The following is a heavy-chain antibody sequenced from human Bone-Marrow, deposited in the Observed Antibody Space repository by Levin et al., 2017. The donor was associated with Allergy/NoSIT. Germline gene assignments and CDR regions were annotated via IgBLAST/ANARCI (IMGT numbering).Heavy chain of an antibody. CDR1: GFTFSNYA. D-gene: IGHD2-15*01. Sequence: GESLKISCAASGFTFSNYAMHWVRQAPGKGLEYVSAISSSGSSTYYANSVEGRFTISRDNSKNTLYLQMGSLRADDMAVYYCAGRYCSGGNCYGYFDYWGRGNLVTVSS. CDR3: AGRYCSGGNCYGYFDY. V-gene: IGHV3-64*01. J-gene: IGHJ4*02. CDR2: ISSSGSST.